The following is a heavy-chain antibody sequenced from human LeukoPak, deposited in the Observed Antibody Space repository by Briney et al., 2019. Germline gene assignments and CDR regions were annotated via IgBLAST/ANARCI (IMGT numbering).Heavy chain of an antibody. Sequence: PGGSLRLSCAASGFTFSSYAMSWVRQAPGKGVEGGSAISGSGGSTYYADSVKGGFTISRDNSKTPLYLQIHRLRAEDTAVYYCATRDIVATIVNFDYCGQGTLVTVSS. CDR2: ISGSGGST. J-gene: IGHJ4*02. CDR3: ATRDIVATIVNFDY. CDR1: GFTFSSYA. V-gene: IGHV3-23*01. D-gene: IGHD5-12*01.